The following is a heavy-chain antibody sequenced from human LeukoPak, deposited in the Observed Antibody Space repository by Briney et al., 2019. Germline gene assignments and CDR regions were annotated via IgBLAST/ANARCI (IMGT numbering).Heavy chain of an antibody. D-gene: IGHD3-10*01. V-gene: IGHV3-21*04. CDR3: AKDGRWFGEFGTYYYYYMDV. CDR2: ISSSRSHI. Sequence: GGSLRLSCAASGFTFSSYSMNWVRQAPGKGLEWVSSISSSRSHIYYADSVKGRFTISRDNAKHFLYLQMNSLRAEDTALYYCAKDGRWFGEFGTYYYYYMDVWGKGTTVTISS. CDR1: GFTFSSYS. J-gene: IGHJ6*03.